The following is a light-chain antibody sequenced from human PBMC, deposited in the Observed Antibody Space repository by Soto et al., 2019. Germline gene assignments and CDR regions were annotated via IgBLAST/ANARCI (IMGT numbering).Light chain of an antibody. CDR1: SSDVGGYSY. CDR3: SSYAGSNNWV. Sequence: QSALTQPPSASVSPGQSVAISCTGTSSDVGGYSYVSWYQQHPGKAPTLIIYEVIKRPSGVPDRFSGSKSGNTASLTVSGLQADDEAHYYCSSYAGSNNWVFGGGTKVTVL. V-gene: IGLV2-8*01. J-gene: IGLJ3*02. CDR2: EVI.